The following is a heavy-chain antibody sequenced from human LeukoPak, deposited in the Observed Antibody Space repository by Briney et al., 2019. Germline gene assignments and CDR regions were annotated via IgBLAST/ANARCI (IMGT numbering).Heavy chain of an antibody. J-gene: IGHJ4*02. CDR3: AVIGKYYDILTGYYNEVNY. D-gene: IGHD3-9*01. Sequence: GESLKISCKGSVYSFTSYWISWVRQMPGKGLEWMGRIDPSDSYTNYSPSFQGHVTISADKSISTAYLQWSSLKASDTAMYYCAVIGKYYDILTGYYNEVNYWGQGTLVTVSS. CDR2: IDPSDSYT. V-gene: IGHV5-10-1*01. CDR1: VYSFTSYW.